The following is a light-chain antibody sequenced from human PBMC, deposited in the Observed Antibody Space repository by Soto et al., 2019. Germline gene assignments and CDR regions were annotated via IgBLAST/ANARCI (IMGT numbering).Light chain of an antibody. J-gene: IGKJ1*01. CDR3: QHYNSHSEA. Sequence: DIQMTQSPSTLSGSVGDRVTITCRASQTISSWLAWYQQKPGKAPKLLIYAASSLQSGVPSRFSGSGSGTEFTLTISSLQPDDFATYYCQHYNSHSEAFGQGTKVDIK. CDR1: QTISSW. V-gene: IGKV1-5*01. CDR2: AAS.